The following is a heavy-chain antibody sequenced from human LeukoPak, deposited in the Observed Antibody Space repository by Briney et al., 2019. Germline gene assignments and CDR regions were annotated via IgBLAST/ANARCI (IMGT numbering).Heavy chain of an antibody. CDR2: ISAYNGNT. V-gene: IGHV1-18*01. J-gene: IGHJ4*02. Sequence: ASVKVSCKASGYTFTSYGISWVRQAPGQGLECMGWISAYNGNTNYAQKLQGRVTMTTDTSTSTAYMELRSLKSDDTAVYYCARDGRYDFWSGYPDYCGQGTLVTVSS. CDR1: GYTFTSYG. D-gene: IGHD3-3*01. CDR3: ARDGRYDFWSGYPDY.